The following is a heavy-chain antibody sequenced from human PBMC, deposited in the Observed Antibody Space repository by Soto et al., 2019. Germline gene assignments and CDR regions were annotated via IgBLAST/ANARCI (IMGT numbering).Heavy chain of an antibody. D-gene: IGHD6-19*01. CDR2: LLHSGTT. CDR3: AYSTGWYRHDV. J-gene: IGHJ3*01. Sequence: QVQLQESGPGLVKPSGTLSLTCAVSGDSISSPKWWTWLRQPPGKGLEWIGDLLHSGTTNSNPSLMSRVTLSVDKPQNQFSLKLTSVTAADTAIYYCAYSTGWYRHDVWGQGTSVTVSS. CDR1: GDSISSPKW. V-gene: IGHV4-4*02.